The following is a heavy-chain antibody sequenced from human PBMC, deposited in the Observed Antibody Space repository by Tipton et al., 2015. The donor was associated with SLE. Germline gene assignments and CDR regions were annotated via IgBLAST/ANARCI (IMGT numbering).Heavy chain of an antibody. D-gene: IGHD3-22*01. J-gene: IGHJ4*02. CDR2: IRYDGSNK. CDR3: AKKGSRGYYDSSGPDY. CDR1: GFTFSSYG. V-gene: IGHV3-30*02. Sequence: SLRLSCAASGFTFSSYGMHWVRQAPGKGLEWVAFIRYDGSNKYYADSVKGRFTISRDNSKNTLYLQMNSLRAEDTAVYYCAKKGSRGYYDSSGPDYWGQGTLVTVSS.